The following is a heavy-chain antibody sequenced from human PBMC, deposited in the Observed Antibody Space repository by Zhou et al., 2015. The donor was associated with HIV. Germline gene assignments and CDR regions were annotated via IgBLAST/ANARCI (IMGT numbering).Heavy chain of an antibody. CDR2: IIPIFGTA. J-gene: IGHJ3*02. CDR3: ARDQTSGGDPQTGETSGDAFDI. V-gene: IGHV1-69*12. D-gene: IGHD2-21*02. Sequence: QVQLVQSGAEVKKPGSSVKVSCKASGGTFSSYAISWVRQAPGQGLEWMGGIIPIFGTANYAQKFQGRVTITADESTSTAYMELSSLRSEDTAVYYCARDQTSGGDPQTGETSGDAFDIWGQGTMVTVSS. CDR1: GGTFSSYA.